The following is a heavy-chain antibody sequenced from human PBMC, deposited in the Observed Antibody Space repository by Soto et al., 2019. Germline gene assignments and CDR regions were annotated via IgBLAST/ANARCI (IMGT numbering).Heavy chain of an antibody. CDR3: FFSCRSGHTSLAPVLAFLLNRSSDL. V-gene: IGHV4-39*01. D-gene: IGHD3-3*01. CDR2: IYYSGST. J-gene: IGHJ2*01. Sequence: HPPGKGLEWIASIYYSGSTYYNPSLKSRVTIFVDTSKNQFSLKLSSVTAADTAVYYFFFSCRSGHTSLAPVLAFLLNRSSDL.